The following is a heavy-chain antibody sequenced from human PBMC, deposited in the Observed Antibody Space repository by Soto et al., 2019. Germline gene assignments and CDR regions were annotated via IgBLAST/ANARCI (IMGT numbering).Heavy chain of an antibody. J-gene: IGHJ4*02. CDR1: GFTISSNY. Sequence: EVQLVESGGGLVQPGGSLRLSCAASGFTISSNYLSWVRQAPGKGLEWVSVIYSDYSTYYADSAKGRFIISRDNSKNTLYLQMNRLRAEDTAVYYCARDGGELDIWGQGPLVTVSS. D-gene: IGHD1-1*01. V-gene: IGHV3-66*01. CDR3: ARDGGELDI. CDR2: IYSDYST.